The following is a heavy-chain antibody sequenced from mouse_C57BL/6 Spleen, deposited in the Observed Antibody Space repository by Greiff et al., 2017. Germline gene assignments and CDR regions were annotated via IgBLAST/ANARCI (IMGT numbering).Heavy chain of an antibody. CDR2: IYPGSGST. CDR1: GYTFTSYW. CDR3: ARRVYDYDGVFAY. J-gene: IGHJ3*01. D-gene: IGHD2-4*01. Sequence: VQLQQPGAELVKPGASVKMSCKASGYTFTSYWITWVKQRPGQGLEWIGDIYPGSGSTNYNEKFKSKATLTVDTSSSTAYMQLSSLTSEDSAVYYCARRVYDYDGVFAYWGQGTLFTVSA. V-gene: IGHV1-55*01.